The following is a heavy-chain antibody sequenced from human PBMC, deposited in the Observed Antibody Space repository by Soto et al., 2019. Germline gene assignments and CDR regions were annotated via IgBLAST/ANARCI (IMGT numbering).Heavy chain of an antibody. J-gene: IGHJ4*02. CDR1: GFTFSSYS. Sequence: GGSLRLSCAASGFTFSSYSMNWVRQAPGKGLEWVSSISSSSSYIYYADSVKGRFTISRDNAKNSLYLQMNSLRAEDTAVYYCAREDYDDYGDYGHFDYWGQGTLVTVSS. CDR3: AREDYDDYGDYGHFDY. D-gene: IGHD4-17*01. V-gene: IGHV3-21*01. CDR2: ISSSSSYI.